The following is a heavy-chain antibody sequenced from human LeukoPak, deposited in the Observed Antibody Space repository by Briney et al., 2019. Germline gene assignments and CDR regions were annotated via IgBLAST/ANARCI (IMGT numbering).Heavy chain of an antibody. CDR3: ARQYVLLWFGEG. CDR2: IYYSGST. Sequence: PSETLSLTCTVSGGSISSSSYYWGWIRQPPGKGLEWIGSIYYSGSTYYNPSLKSRVTISVDTSKNQFPLKLSSVTAADTAVYYCARQYVLLWFGEGWGQGTLVTVSS. CDR1: GGSISSSSYY. J-gene: IGHJ4*02. D-gene: IGHD3-10*01. V-gene: IGHV4-39*01.